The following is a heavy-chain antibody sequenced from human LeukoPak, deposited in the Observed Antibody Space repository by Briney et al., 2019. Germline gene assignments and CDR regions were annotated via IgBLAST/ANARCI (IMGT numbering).Heavy chain of an antibody. D-gene: IGHD1-26*01. V-gene: IGHV3-53*01. CDR1: GFTVSSNY. J-gene: IGHJ1*01. CDR2: IYSGGST. Sequence: PGRSLRLSCAASGFTVSSNYMSWVRQAPGKGLEWVSVIYSGGSTYYADSVKGRFTISRDNSKNTLYLQMNSLRAEDTAVYYCARESSDTGYFQYWGQGTLVTVSS. CDR3: ARESSDTGYFQY.